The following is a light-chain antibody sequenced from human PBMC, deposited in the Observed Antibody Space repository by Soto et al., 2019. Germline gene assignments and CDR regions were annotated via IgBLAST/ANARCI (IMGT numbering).Light chain of an antibody. V-gene: IGLV1-40*01. CDR2: GNN. J-gene: IGLJ2*01. Sequence: QAVVTQPPSVSGAPGQRVTISCTGSSSNIGAGYDVHWYQQLLGTAPKLLIYGNNNRPSGVPDRFSGSKSGTSASLAITGLQAEDEADYYCQSYDSSLSGVVFGGGTKVTVL. CDR1: SSNIGAGYD. CDR3: QSYDSSLSGVV.